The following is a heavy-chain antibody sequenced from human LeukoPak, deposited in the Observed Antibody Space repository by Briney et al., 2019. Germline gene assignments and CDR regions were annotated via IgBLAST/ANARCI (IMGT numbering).Heavy chain of an antibody. CDR3: ATATTTGFDY. J-gene: IGHJ4*02. D-gene: IGHD4-17*01. Sequence: ASETLSLTCTVSGGSISSGGYYWSWIRQHPGKGLEWIGYIYYSGSTYYNPSLKSRVTISVDTSKNQFSLKLSSVAAADTAVYYCATATTTGFDYWGQGTLVTVSS. CDR2: IYYSGST. V-gene: IGHV4-31*03. CDR1: GGSISSGGYY.